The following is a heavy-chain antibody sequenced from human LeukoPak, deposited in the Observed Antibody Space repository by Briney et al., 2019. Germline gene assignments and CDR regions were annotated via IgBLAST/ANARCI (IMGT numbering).Heavy chain of an antibody. D-gene: IGHD2-2*01. Sequence: SETLSLTCAVYGVSFSGYYWSWIRQPPGKGLEWIGEINHSGSTNYNPSLKSRVTISVDTSKNQFSLKLSSVTAADTAVYYCARGRIVVVPAATYYYGSGTLFDYWGQGTLVTVPS. CDR1: GVSFSGYY. CDR2: INHSGST. J-gene: IGHJ4*02. CDR3: ARGRIVVVPAATYYYGSGTLFDY. V-gene: IGHV4-34*01.